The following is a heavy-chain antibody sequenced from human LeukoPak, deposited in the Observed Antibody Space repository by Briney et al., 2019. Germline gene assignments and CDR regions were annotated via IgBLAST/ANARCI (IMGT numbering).Heavy chain of an antibody. D-gene: IGHD1-26*01. CDR2: IYYSESI. CDR3: DRDREWDLQSLRYFDS. CDR1: CTSDSSASCF. Sequence: SETVSLTRSVSCTSDSSASCFWSWMRQPPGKGLEWIGYIYYSESINYNLSLESRYPISGDAYKTQFSLNVISVTPADTPVFYCDRDREWDLQSLRYFDSWGQGTLVTVSS. J-gene: IGHJ4*02. V-gene: IGHV4-61*01.